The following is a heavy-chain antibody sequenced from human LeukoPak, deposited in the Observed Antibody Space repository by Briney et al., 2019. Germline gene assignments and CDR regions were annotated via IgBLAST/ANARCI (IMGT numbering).Heavy chain of an antibody. CDR1: GNYW. CDR3: VSFYETY. Sequence: GGSLRLSCAASGNYWMHWVRQAPGKGLVWVSHINGDGSWTTYADSVKGRFTIPKDNAKNTVYLQMNNLRAEDTAVYYCVSFYETYWGRGTLVTVSS. V-gene: IGHV3-74*01. J-gene: IGHJ4*02. CDR2: INGDGSWT. D-gene: IGHD2-2*01.